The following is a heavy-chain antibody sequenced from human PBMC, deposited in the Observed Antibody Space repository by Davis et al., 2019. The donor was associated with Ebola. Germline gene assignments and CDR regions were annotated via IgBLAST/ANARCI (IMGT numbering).Heavy chain of an antibody. CDR2: INPNSGGT. Sequence: AASVKVSCKASGYTFTGYYMHWVRQAPGQGLEWMGWINPNSGGTNYAQKFQGWVTMTRDTSISTAYMELSRLRSDDTAVYYCARESNYGSGMFYYGMDVWGQGTTVTVSS. J-gene: IGHJ6*02. CDR1: GYTFTGYY. V-gene: IGHV1-2*04. D-gene: IGHD3-10*01. CDR3: ARESNYGSGMFYYGMDV.